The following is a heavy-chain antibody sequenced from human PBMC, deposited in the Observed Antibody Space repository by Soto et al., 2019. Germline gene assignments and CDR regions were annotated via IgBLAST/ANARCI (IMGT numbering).Heavy chain of an antibody. CDR3: ARGYYYDSSGYFSPGAFDI. V-gene: IGHV3-13*01. Sequence: EVPLVESGGGLVQPGGSLRLSCTASGFTFSNYDMHWVRQATGKRLEWVSAIGTAGDTYYPGSVKGRFTISRENAKNSLYLQMNSLRAGDTAVYYCARGYYYDSSGYFSPGAFDIWGQGTMVTVSS. CDR2: IGTAGDT. D-gene: IGHD3-22*01. CDR1: GFTFSNYD. J-gene: IGHJ3*02.